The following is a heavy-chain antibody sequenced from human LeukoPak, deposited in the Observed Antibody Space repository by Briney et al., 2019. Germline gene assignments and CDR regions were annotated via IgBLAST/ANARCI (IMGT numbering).Heavy chain of an antibody. D-gene: IGHD2-21*02. J-gene: IGHJ4*02. CDR2: INSDGSST. CDR1: GFTFDDYA. V-gene: IGHV3-74*01. CDR3: ARDLINCGGDCLPDY. Sequence: GRSLRLSCAASGFTFDDYAMHWVRQAPGKGLVWVSRINSDGSSTSYADSVKGRFTISRDNAKNTLYLQMNSLRAEDTAVYYCARDLINCGGDCLPDYWGQGTLVTVSS.